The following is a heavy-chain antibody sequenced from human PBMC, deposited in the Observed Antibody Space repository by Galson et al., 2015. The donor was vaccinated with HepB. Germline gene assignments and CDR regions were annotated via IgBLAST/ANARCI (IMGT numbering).Heavy chain of an antibody. CDR2: IWYDGSNK. D-gene: IGHD1-1*01. CDR3: ARDHPYHQLEPDY. CDR1: GFTFSSYG. Sequence: LRLSCAASGFTFSSYGMHWVRQAPGKGLEWVAVIWYDGSNKYYADSVKGRFTISRDNSKNTLYLQMNSLRAEDTAVYYCARDHPYHQLEPDYWGQGTLVTVSS. J-gene: IGHJ4*02. V-gene: IGHV3-33*01.